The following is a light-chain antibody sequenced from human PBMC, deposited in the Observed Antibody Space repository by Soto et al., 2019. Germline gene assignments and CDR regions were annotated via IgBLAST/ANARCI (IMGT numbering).Light chain of an antibody. V-gene: IGLV2-8*01. CDR1: SSDVGGYNY. Sequence: QSALTQPPSASGSPGQSVTISCTGTSSDVGGYNYVSWYQQHPGKAPKLMIYEVSKRPSGVPDRFSRSKSGNTASLTVSGLQAEYEADYYCSSYAGSNNFVVFGGGTKVTVL. CDR3: SSYAGSNNFVV. J-gene: IGLJ2*01. CDR2: EVS.